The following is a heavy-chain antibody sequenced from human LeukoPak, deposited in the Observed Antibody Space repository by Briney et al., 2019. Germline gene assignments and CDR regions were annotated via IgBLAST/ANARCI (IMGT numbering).Heavy chain of an antibody. CDR1: DYSISSGNY. CDR2: VYHSGST. J-gene: IGHJ4*02. Sequence: SETLSLTCAVSDYSISSGNYWGWIRQPPGKGLEWIGGVYHSGSTHYRPSLKSRVTISVDTSKNQFSLKLSSVTAADTAVYYCARNDSSGYFDYWGQGTLVTVSS. CDR3: ARNDSSGYFDY. D-gene: IGHD3-22*01. V-gene: IGHV4-38-2*01.